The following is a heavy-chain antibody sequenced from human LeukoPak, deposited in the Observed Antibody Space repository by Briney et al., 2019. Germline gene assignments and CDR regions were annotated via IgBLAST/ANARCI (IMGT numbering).Heavy chain of an antibody. Sequence: GGSLRLSCAASGFTFSSYSVNWVRQAPGKGLEWVSSISSSSSYIYYADSVKGRFTISRDNAKNSLYLQMNSLRAEDTAVYYCARVAYGAQAFDIWGQGTMVTVSS. D-gene: IGHD4-17*01. J-gene: IGHJ3*02. CDR1: GFTFSSYS. CDR2: ISSSSSYI. CDR3: ARVAYGAQAFDI. V-gene: IGHV3-21*01.